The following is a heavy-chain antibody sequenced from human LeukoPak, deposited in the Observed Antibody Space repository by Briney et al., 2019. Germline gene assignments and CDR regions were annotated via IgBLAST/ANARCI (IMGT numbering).Heavy chain of an antibody. CDR1: GGSFSGYY. J-gene: IGHJ4*02. Sequence: SETLSLTCAVYGGSFSGYYWSWIRQPPGKGLEWIGEINDSGSTNYNPSPKSRVTISVDTSKNQFSLKLNSVTAAGTAVYYCARESDNNGYIDSDYRGQGTQVTVSS. D-gene: IGHD5-18*01. CDR2: INDSGST. V-gene: IGHV4-34*01. CDR3: ARESDNNGYIDSDY.